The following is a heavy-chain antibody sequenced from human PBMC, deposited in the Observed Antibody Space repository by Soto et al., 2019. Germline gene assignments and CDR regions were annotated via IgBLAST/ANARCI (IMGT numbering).Heavy chain of an antibody. CDR3: AKDLGYYDSSGYHSK. Sequence: GGSLRLSCAASGFTFSSYGMHWVRQAPGKGLEWVAVISYDGSNKYYADSVKDRFTISRDNSKNTLYLQMNSLRAEDTAVYYCAKDLGYYDSSGYHSKWGQGTLVTVSS. D-gene: IGHD3-22*01. V-gene: IGHV3-30*18. CDR2: ISYDGSNK. J-gene: IGHJ4*02. CDR1: GFTFSSYG.